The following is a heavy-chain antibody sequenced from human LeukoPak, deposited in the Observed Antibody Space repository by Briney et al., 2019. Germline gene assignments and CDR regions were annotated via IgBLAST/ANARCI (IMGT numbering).Heavy chain of an antibody. V-gene: IGHV3-23*01. CDR3: AKAEGATLYYYGVDV. CDR2: ISSGGGDT. Sequence: GGSLRLSCAASGFTFRDYWMNWVRQAPGKGLEWVSTISSGGGDTYIADSVKGRFTISRDNSKYTLYLQMNRLRADDTAVYYCAKAEGATLYYYGVDVWGQGTTVTVSS. J-gene: IGHJ6*02. CDR1: GFTFRDYW.